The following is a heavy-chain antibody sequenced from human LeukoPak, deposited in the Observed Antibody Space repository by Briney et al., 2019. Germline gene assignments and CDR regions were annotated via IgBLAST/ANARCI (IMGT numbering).Heavy chain of an antibody. CDR1: GFTVSSNY. CDR3: AKVGSRMVRGVINWFDP. V-gene: IGHV3-23*01. D-gene: IGHD3-10*01. J-gene: IGHJ5*02. CDR2: ISGSGGST. Sequence: PGGSLRLSCVGSGFTVSSNYMNWVRQAPGKGLEWVSAISGSGGSTYYADSVKGRFTISRDNSKNTLYLQMNSLRAEDTAVYYCAKVGSRMVRGVINWFDPWGQGTLVTVSS.